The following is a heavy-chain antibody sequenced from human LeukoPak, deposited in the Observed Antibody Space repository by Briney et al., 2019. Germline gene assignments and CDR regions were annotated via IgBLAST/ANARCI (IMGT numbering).Heavy chain of an antibody. CDR3: ARWEGGSYFDFDY. V-gene: IGHV4-34*01. CDR1: GGSFSGYY. Sequence: SETLSLTCAVYGGSFSGYYWSWIPQPPGKGLEWIGEINHSGISNYNPSLKSRVTISVDTSKNQFSLKRSSVTAAGTAVYYCARWEGGSYFDFDYWGQGALVTVSS. CDR2: INHSGIS. D-gene: IGHD1-26*01. J-gene: IGHJ4*02.